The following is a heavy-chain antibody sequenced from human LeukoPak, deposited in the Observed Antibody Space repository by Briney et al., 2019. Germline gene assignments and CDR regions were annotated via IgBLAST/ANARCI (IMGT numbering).Heavy chain of an antibody. V-gene: IGHV4-30-2*02. D-gene: IGHD6-13*01. CDR1: GGSISSGGYY. CDR2: IYHSGST. CDR3: ASSTPGIAAAGPNYFDY. Sequence: SETLSLTCTVSGGSISSGGYYWSWIRQPPGKGLEWIGYIYHSGSTYYNPSLKSRVTISVDRSKNQFSLKLSSVTAADTAVYYCASSTPGIAAAGPNYFDYWGQGTLVTVSS. J-gene: IGHJ4*02.